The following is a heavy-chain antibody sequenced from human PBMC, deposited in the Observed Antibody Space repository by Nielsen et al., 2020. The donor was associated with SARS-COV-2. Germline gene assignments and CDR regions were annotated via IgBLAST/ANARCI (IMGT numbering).Heavy chain of an antibody. CDR2: IKQDGSER. CDR1: GFTFSFYW. D-gene: IGHD4-17*01. CDR3: ARGPYIGDYVESFDI. Sequence: GGSLRLSCAASGFTFSFYWMNWVRQAPGKGLEWVANIKQDGSERYYVDSVKGRFTISRDSAKNSLYLQMNSLRAEDTAVYYCARGPYIGDYVESFDIWGQGTLVTVSS. J-gene: IGHJ3*02. V-gene: IGHV3-7*05.